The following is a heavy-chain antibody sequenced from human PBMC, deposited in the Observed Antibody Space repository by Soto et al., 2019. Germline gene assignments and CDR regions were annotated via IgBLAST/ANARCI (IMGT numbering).Heavy chain of an antibody. CDR1: GFTFRSYG. CDR3: ANSRSMIVVDY. D-gene: IGHD3-22*01. Sequence: GGSLRLSCSASGFTFRSYGIHWVRQAPGKGLEWVAVISYDGSNKYYADSVKGRFTISRDNSKNTLYLQMNSLRAEDTAVYYCANSRSMIVVDYWGQGTLVTVSS. V-gene: IGHV3-30*18. CDR2: ISYDGSNK. J-gene: IGHJ4*02.